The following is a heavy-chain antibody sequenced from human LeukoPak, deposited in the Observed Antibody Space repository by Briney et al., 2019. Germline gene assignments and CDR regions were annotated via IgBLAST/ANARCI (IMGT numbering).Heavy chain of an antibody. CDR1: GFTLSDHY. Sequence: HPGGSLRLSCAASGFTLSDHYMDWARQAPGKGLEWVGRTRNKANSYTTEYAASVKGRFTISRDDSKSSLSLQMDSLKIEDTAVYYCAKTLYVSGRYYFDYWGQGALVTVSS. CDR3: AKTLYVSGRYYFDY. D-gene: IGHD2/OR15-2a*01. CDR2: TRNKANSYTT. V-gene: IGHV3-72*01. J-gene: IGHJ4*02.